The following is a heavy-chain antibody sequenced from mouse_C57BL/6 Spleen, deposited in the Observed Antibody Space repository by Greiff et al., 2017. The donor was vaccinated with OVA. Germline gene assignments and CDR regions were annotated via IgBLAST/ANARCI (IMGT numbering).Heavy chain of an antibody. V-gene: IGHV5-16*01. CDR1: GFTFSDYY. J-gene: IGHJ2*01. D-gene: IGHD1-1*01. CDR2: INYDGSST. Sequence: EVQVVESEGGLVQPGSSMKLSCTASGFTFSDYYMAWVRQVPEKGLEWVANINYDGSSTYYLDSLKSRFIISRDNAKNILYLQMSSLKSEDTATYYCARIPYGSSFFDYWGQGTTLTVSS. CDR3: ARIPYGSSFFDY.